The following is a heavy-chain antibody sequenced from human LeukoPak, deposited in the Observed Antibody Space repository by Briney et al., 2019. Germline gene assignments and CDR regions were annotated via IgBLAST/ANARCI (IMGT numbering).Heavy chain of an antibody. CDR3: AGTGSFDY. D-gene: IGHD1-14*01. Sequence: SETLSLTCTVSGGSISSGGYPWSWIRQPPGKGLEWIGYIYSSGTTYSNPSLKSRVTISVDTSKNQFSLKLSSVTAADTAVYYCAGTGSFDYWGQGTLVTVSS. CDR1: GGSISSGGYP. CDR2: IYSSGTT. J-gene: IGHJ4*02. V-gene: IGHV4-30-4*07.